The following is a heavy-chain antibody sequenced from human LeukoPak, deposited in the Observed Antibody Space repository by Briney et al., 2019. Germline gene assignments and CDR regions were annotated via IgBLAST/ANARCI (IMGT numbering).Heavy chain of an antibody. J-gene: IGHJ4*02. D-gene: IGHD4-17*01. CDR2: ISYDGSKR. V-gene: IGHV3-30*18. Sequence: GGSLRLSCAASGFTFSSYGMHWVRQAPGKGLEWVARISYDGSKRYCADSVKGRFTISRDNSKNTLYLQVNSLRAEDTAVYFCAKDVSPYGDYEAAAYWGQGTLVTVSS. CDR3: AKDVSPYGDYEAAAY. CDR1: GFTFSSYG.